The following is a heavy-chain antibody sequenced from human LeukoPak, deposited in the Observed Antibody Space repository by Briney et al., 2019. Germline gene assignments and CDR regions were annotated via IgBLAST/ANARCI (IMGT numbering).Heavy chain of an antibody. V-gene: IGHV4-39*07. Sequence: SETLSLTCTVSGGSITSGNYYWGWIRQPPGKGLEWIGSIYHSGSTYYNPPLKSRVTISVDTSKNQFSLKLSSVTAADTAVYYCAREREIPGIAAALADYWGQGTLVTVSS. J-gene: IGHJ4*02. CDR2: IYHSGST. D-gene: IGHD6-13*01. CDR1: GGSITSGNYY. CDR3: AREREIPGIAAALADY.